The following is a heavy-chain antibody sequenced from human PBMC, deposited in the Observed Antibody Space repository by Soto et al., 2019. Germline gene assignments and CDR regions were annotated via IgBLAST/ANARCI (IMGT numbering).Heavy chain of an antibody. CDR1: GFTFSSYA. D-gene: IGHD3-3*01. CDR3: AKSWRRFLEWFYGMDV. CDR2: ICGSGGST. Sequence: PGGSLRPSCAAYGFTFSSYAMSWVRQAPGKGREWVSAICGSGGSTYYADSVKGRFTISRDNSKNTLYLQMNSLRAEYTAVYYCAKSWRRFLEWFYGMDVWGQGTTVTVSS. J-gene: IGHJ6*02. V-gene: IGHV3-23*01.